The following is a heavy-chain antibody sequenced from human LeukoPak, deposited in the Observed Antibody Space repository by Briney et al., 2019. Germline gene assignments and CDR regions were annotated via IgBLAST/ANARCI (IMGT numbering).Heavy chain of an antibody. Sequence: GGSLRLSCAASGFTFSSYSMNWVRQAPGKGLEWVSSISSSSSYIYYADSVKGRFTISRDNAKNSLYLQMNSLRAEDTAVYYCARIPDFWSGHGYWGQGTLVTVSS. CDR3: ARIPDFWSGHGY. CDR1: GFTFSSYS. J-gene: IGHJ4*02. D-gene: IGHD3-3*01. V-gene: IGHV3-21*01. CDR2: ISSSSSYI.